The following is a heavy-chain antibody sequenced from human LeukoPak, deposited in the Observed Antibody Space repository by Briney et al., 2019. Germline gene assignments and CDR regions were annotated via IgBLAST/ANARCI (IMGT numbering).Heavy chain of an antibody. CDR2: ISATGGTT. CDR1: GLTFSSYG. CDR3: ARRLYIVRGAFDI. J-gene: IGHJ3*02. V-gene: IGHV3-23*01. D-gene: IGHD2/OR15-2a*01. Sequence: GGSLRLSCAASGLTFSSYGISWVRQAPGKGLEWVSAISATGGTTYYADSVKGRFTISRDNSKNTVHLQMNNLRAEDTAMYFCARRLYIVRGAFDIWGQGTMVTVSS.